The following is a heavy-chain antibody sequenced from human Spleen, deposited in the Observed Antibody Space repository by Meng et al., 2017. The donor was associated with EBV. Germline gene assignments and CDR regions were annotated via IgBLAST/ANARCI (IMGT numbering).Heavy chain of an antibody. D-gene: IGHD3-3*01. Sequence: QAQRQEPGPGLVTPHGTPPLTCAVSWGSISDNYWCSWVRQAPGKGLEWIGKIYHSGTTSTNPSLRSRITLSLDKSKNDFSLQLNSVTAADTAIYFCTRLGGSFDFWIWGHGTLVTVSS. V-gene: IGHV4-4*01. CDR2: IYHSGTT. J-gene: IGHJ4*01. CDR1: WGSISDNYW. CDR3: TRLGGSFDFWI.